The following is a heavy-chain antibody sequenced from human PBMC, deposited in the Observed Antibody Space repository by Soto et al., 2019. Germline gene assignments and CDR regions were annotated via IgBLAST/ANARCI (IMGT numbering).Heavy chain of an antibody. CDR3: ARDCSGGSCFIDY. Sequence: QVQLQQWGAGLLKPSETLSLTCAVYGGSFSGYYWSWIRQPPWKGLEWIGEINHSGSTNYNPSLKSRVTISVDTSKNQFSLKLSSVTAADTAVYYCARDCSGGSCFIDYWGQGTLVTVSS. J-gene: IGHJ4*02. CDR1: GGSFSGYY. V-gene: IGHV4-34*01. D-gene: IGHD2-15*01. CDR2: INHSGST.